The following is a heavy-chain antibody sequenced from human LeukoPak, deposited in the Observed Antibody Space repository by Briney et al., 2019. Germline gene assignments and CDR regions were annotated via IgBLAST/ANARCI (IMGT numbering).Heavy chain of an antibody. J-gene: IGHJ4*02. D-gene: IGHD3-9*01. CDR3: AKDNYDILTGYFDY. CDR1: GFTFSSYA. V-gene: IGHV3-23*01. Sequence: GGSLRLSCAASGFTFSSYAMSWVRQAPGKGLEWVSAISGSGSSTYYADSVKGRFTISRDNSKNTLYLQMNSLRAEDTAVYYCAKDNYDILTGYFDYWGQGTLVTVSS. CDR2: ISGSGSST.